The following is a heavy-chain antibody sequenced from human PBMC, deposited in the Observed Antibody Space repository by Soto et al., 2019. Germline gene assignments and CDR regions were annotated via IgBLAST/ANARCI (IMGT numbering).Heavy chain of an antibody. D-gene: IGHD3-16*01. J-gene: IGHJ4*02. V-gene: IGHV3-13*01. Sequence: EVQLVESGGDLVQPGGSLRLSCAASGFTFSSYDFHWVRPATGKGLEWVSGIGTAGDTYYAGSVKGRFIMSRENAKNSLYLQMNSLRAGDTAVYYCTRGADGFDYWGQGTLVTVSS. CDR2: IGTAGDT. CDR3: TRGADGFDY. CDR1: GFTFSSYD.